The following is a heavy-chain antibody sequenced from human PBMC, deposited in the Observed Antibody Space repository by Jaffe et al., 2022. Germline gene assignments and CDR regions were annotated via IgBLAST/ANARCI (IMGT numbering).Heavy chain of an antibody. V-gene: IGHV3-30*02. CDR3: AKDHWGVVDLTAFDI. Sequence: QVQLVESGGGVVQPGGSLRLSCAASGFTFSSYGMHWVRQAPGKGLEWVAFIRYDGSNKYYADSVKGRFTISRDNSKNTLYLQMNSLRAEDTAVYYCAKDHWGVVDLTAFDIWGQGTMVTVSS. CDR2: IRYDGSNK. CDR1: GFTFSSYG. J-gene: IGHJ3*02. D-gene: IGHD2-15*01.